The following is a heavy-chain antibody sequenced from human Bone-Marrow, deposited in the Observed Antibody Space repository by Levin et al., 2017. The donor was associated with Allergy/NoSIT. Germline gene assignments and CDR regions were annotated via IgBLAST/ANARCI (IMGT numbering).Heavy chain of an antibody. Sequence: SVKVSCKPSGGTFNTYAISWVRQAPGQGLEWMGGVIPVFNAPDHARYAQKFQGRVSITADESTSTAYMELRSLRADDTAVYFCARDSDPYEYVWGNYRYYYGMDVWGQGTPVTVFS. CDR1: GGTFNTYA. V-gene: IGHV1-69*13. CDR2: VIPVFNAP. CDR3: ARDSDPYEYVWGNYRYYYGMDV. D-gene: IGHD3-16*02. J-gene: IGHJ6*02.